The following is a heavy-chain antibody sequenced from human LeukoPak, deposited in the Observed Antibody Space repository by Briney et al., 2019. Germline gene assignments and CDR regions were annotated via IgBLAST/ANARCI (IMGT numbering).Heavy chain of an antibody. J-gene: IGHJ4*02. Sequence: GGSLRLSCAASGFTFSSYEMNWVRQAPGKGLEWVSYISSSGSTIYYADSVKGRFTISRDNAKNSLYLQMNSLRVEDTAVYYCASSRKYHLPQENWGQGTLVTVSS. D-gene: IGHD2-2*01. V-gene: IGHV3-48*03. CDR2: ISSSGSTI. CDR1: GFTFSSYE. CDR3: ASSRKYHLPQEN.